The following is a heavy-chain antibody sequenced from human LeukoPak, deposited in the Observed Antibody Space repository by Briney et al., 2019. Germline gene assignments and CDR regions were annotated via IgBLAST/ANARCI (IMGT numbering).Heavy chain of an antibody. CDR3: AKVWMDDRISGSYRGSDY. J-gene: IGHJ4*02. CDR1: GFTFSTYA. D-gene: IGHD3-16*02. V-gene: IGHV3-30*18. Sequence: PGGSLRLSCAASGFTFSTYAMNWLPQAPGKGLEGVAVISYDRSNRYYADSMKGRYTISRDNSKNMLYLQIDSLGPEDTAMYYCAKVWMDDRISGSYRGSDYWGQGTLVTVSS. CDR2: ISYDRSNR.